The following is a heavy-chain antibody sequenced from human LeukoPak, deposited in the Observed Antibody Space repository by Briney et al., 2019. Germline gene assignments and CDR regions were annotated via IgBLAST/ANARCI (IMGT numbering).Heavy chain of an antibody. CDR3: AMAGASNWFDP. J-gene: IGHJ5*02. D-gene: IGHD6-19*01. CDR1: GYTFTRYD. V-gene: IGHV1-8*01. CDR2: MNTYSGNT. Sequence: GASVNVSCKGSGYTFTRYDINWVRQAAGQGLEWMGWMNTYSGNTGYAQKFQGRVTMTRNTSISTAYMELSSLRSEDTAVYYCAMAGASNWFDPWGQGTLVTVSS.